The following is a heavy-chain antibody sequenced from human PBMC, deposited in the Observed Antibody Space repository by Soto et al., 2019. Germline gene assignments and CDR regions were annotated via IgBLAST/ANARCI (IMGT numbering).Heavy chain of an antibody. V-gene: IGHV4-59*01. Sequence: QVQLQESGPGLVKPSETLSLTCAVSGDSISSYYCMWIRQPPGKGLESIGYLFYGRSANYNPSLKSRVPLSVDTSTNHCSLTLSSMTAADKAVYYCALRSMAVVPEYWGQGTLVTVSS. CDR1: GDSISSYY. CDR3: ALRSMAVVPEY. D-gene: IGHD3-22*01. CDR2: LFYGRSA. J-gene: IGHJ4*02.